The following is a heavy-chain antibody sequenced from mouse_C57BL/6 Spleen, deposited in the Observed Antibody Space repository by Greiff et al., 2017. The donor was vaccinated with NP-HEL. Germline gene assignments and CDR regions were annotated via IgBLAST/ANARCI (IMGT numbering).Heavy chain of an antibody. CDR1: GYSITSGYY. CDR3: ARGSSGYLY. Sequence: DVKLQESGPGLVKPSQSLSLTCSVTGYSITSGYYWNWIRQFPGNKLEWMGYISYDGSNNYNPSLKNRISITRDTSKNQFFLKLNSVTTEDTATYYCARGSSGYLYWGQGTTLTVSS. J-gene: IGHJ2*01. V-gene: IGHV3-6*01. CDR2: ISYDGSN. D-gene: IGHD3-2*02.